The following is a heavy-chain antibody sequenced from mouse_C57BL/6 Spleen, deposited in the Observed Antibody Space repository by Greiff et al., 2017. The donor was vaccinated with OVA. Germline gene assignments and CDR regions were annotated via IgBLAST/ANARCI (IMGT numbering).Heavy chain of an antibody. V-gene: IGHV1-59*01. CDR3: ARFYDLFDY. D-gene: IGHD2-3*01. J-gene: IGHJ2*01. CDR2: IDPSDSYT. Sequence: QVQLQQPGAELVRPGTSVKLSCKASGYTFTSYWMHWVKQRPGQGLEWIGVIDPSDSYTNYNHKFKGKATLTVDTSSSTAYMQLSSLTSEDSAVYYCARFYDLFDYWGQGTTLTVSA. CDR1: GYTFTSYW.